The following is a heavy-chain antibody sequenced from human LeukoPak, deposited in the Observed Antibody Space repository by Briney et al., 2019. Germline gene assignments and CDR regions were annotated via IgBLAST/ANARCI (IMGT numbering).Heavy chain of an antibody. V-gene: IGHV4-59*01. CDR3: ARDYYDSSGYFDAFDI. CDR2: IYYSGST. Sequence: SETLSLTCTVSGGSISSYYWSWIRQPPGKGLEWIGYIYYSGSTNYNPSLKSRVTISVDTSKNQFSLKLSSVTAADTAVYYCARDYYDSSGYFDAFDIWGQGQWSPSLQ. J-gene: IGHJ3*02. CDR1: GGSISSYY. D-gene: IGHD3-22*01.